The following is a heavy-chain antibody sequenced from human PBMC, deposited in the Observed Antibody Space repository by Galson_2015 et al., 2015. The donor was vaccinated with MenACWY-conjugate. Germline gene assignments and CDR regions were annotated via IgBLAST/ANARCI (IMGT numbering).Heavy chain of an antibody. CDR1: GYTFTFHD. J-gene: IGHJ4*02. CDR2: MNPNSGNT. Sequence: SVKVSCKASGYTFTFHDMSWVRQATGQGLECLGWMNPNSGNTGYAQKFQGRVTMTRNTSITTAYMELSSLNSEDTAVYFCARLTGGPFDLGGQGPLHTVSS. CDR3: ARLTGGPFDL. V-gene: IGHV1-8*01. D-gene: IGHD7-27*01.